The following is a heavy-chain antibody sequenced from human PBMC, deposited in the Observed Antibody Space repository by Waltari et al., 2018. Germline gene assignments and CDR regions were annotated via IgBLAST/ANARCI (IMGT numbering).Heavy chain of an antibody. CDR3: ARHPSSSSWYGDY. CDR2: IYYSGST. CDR1: GGSISSNIYY. V-gene: IGHV4-39*07. J-gene: IGHJ4*02. D-gene: IGHD6-13*01. Sequence: QLQLQESCPGLVKPSATLSLTCTVSGGSISSNIYYLGCIRQPPGKGLGWIGSIYYSGSTFYNPSLKSRVTISVDTSKNQFSLRLSSVTAADTAVYYCARHPSSSSWYGDYWGQGTLVTVSS.